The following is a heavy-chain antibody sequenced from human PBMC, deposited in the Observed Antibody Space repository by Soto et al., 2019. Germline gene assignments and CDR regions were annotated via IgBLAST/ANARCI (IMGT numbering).Heavy chain of an antibody. CDR2: ISGSSGHT. V-gene: IGHV3-23*01. D-gene: IGHD3-16*02. CDR3: ARGPSEYIWGSYLRYCDS. J-gene: IGHJ4*02. Sequence: EVQLLESGGGLVQPGGSLRLSCAASGFTFSSFAMNWFRQAPGKGLEWVSAISGSSGHTYYADSVKGRFIISRDNSKNTLYLQMDSLSADDTAVYYCARGPSEYIWGSYLRYCDSWGQGSLVTVSS. CDR1: GFTFSSFA.